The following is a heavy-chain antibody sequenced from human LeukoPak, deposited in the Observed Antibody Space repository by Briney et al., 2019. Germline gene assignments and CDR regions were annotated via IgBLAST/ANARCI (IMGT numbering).Heavy chain of an antibody. J-gene: IGHJ3*02. CDR2: ISYDGSSK. Sequence: GGSLRLSCAASGFTFTDAWMTWVRQAPGKGLEWVAVISYDGSSKYYADSVKGRFTISRDNSKNTLYLQMNSLRAEDTAVYYCARARSSYGYGDAFDIWGQGTMVTVSS. D-gene: IGHD5-18*01. V-gene: IGHV3-30*03. CDR1: GFTFTDAW. CDR3: ARARSSYGYGDAFDI.